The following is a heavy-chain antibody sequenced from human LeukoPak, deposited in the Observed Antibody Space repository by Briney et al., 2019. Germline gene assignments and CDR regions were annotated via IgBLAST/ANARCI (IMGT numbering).Heavy chain of an antibody. D-gene: IGHD2-21*02. CDR3: ARFRTWGDKAFDY. CDR2: ISSSGSST. J-gene: IGHJ4*02. CDR1: GITFSTYA. V-gene: IGHV3-23*01. Sequence: TGGSLRLSCVASGITFSTYAMSWVRQAPGKGLEWVSVISSSGSSTYYADSVKGRFTISRDSAKNSLYLQMNSLRAEDTAVYYCARFRTWGDKAFDYWGQGTLVTVSS.